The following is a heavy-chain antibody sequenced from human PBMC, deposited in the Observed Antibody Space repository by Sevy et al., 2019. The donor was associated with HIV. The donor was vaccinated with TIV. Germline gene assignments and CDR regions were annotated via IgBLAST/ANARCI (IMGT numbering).Heavy chain of an antibody. V-gene: IGHV3-30*18. Sequence: GGSLRLSCAASGISFNNYGMHWVRRAPGKGLEWLAVISYDGTNQYYADSVKGRFTISRDDSKNTLYLQMNSIRVEDTAAYYCAQVGGSKWELFEFYAMHVWGQGTTVTVSS. CDR3: AQVGGSKWELFEFYAMHV. J-gene: IGHJ6*02. D-gene: IGHD1-26*01. CDR2: ISYDGTNQ. CDR1: GISFNNYG.